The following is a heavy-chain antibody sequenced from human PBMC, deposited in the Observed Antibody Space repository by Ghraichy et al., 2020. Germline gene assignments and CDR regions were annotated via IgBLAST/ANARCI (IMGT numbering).Heavy chain of an antibody. Sequence: SETLSLTCTVSGDSISNSDYYWGWIRQPPGKGLEWIGTMYFSGSTDYNPSLKSRVTISVDTSKNQFSLNLSSVNAADTSIYYCARHRRRDDYNYVVADIDYWGQGTLVTVSS. D-gene: IGHD5-24*01. CDR1: GDSISNSDYY. V-gene: IGHV4-39*01. CDR2: MYFSGST. CDR3: ARHRRRDDYNYVVADIDY. J-gene: IGHJ4*02.